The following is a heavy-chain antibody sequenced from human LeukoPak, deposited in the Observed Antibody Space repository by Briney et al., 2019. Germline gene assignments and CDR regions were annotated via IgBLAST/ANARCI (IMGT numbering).Heavy chain of an antibody. CDR1: GFTFSSSA. CDR2: ISASGGST. D-gene: IGHD5/OR15-5a*01. CDR3: ARLYAGLSDY. V-gene: IGHV3-23*01. Sequence: SGGSLRLSCAASGFTFSSSAMSWVRQAPGKGLEWVSAISASGGSTYYADSAKGRFTISRDNSKNTLFLQMNSLRADDTAVYYCARLYAGLSDYWGQGTLVTVSS. J-gene: IGHJ4*02.